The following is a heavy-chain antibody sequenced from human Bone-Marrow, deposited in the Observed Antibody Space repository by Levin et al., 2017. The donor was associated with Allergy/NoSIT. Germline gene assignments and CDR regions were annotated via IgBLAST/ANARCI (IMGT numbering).Heavy chain of an antibody. V-gene: IGHV3-30-3*01. CDR2: ISFDGDNK. CDR1: GFSFSNYP. D-gene: IGHD3-10*01. Sequence: GESLKISCEASGFSFSNYPMHWVRRAPGKGLESVGFISFDGDNKFYADSVKGRFTISRDNSKNTLSLEMNSLRAEDTAIYYCAILVWFGESLDWGQGALVTVSS. CDR3: AILVWFGESLD. J-gene: IGHJ4*02.